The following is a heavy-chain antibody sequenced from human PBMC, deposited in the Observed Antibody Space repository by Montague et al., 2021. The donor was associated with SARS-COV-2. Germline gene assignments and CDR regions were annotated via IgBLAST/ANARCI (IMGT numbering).Heavy chain of an antibody. J-gene: IGHJ6*02. CDR1: GGSLSGYY. D-gene: IGHD2-2*01. V-gene: IGHV4-34*01. CDR2: ISHGGSS. Sequence: SETLSLTCAVYGGSLSGYYWSWIRKPPGEGLEWIAEISHGGSSSYKHNLKRKGTVSVDTYKNKFSLKLNSATAADTAVYYCVRVPYRLLCVPRYYGMDVWGQGTTVTVSS. CDR3: VRVPYRLLCVPRYYGMDV.